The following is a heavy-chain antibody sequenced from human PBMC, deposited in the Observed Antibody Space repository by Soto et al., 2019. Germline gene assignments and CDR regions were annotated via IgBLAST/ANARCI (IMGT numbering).Heavy chain of an antibody. D-gene: IGHD3-3*01. V-gene: IGHV1-18*01. J-gene: IGHJ6*03. CDR3: ARGLTYYDFWSGYSASMDV. CDR2: ISAYNGNT. CDR1: GYTFTSYG. Sequence: ASVKVSCKASGYTFTSYGISWVRQAPGQGLEWMGWISAYNGNTNYAQKLQGRVTITTDTSTSTAYMELRSLRSEDTAVYYCARGLTYYDFWSGYSASMDVWGKGTTVTVSS.